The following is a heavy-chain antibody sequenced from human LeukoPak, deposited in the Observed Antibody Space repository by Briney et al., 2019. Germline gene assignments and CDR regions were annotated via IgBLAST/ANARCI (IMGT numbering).Heavy chain of an antibody. CDR2: IYYSGST. CDR3: ARALPEDGYCSSTSCQKYFDY. CDR1: GGSISSGDYY. D-gene: IGHD2-2*01. J-gene: IGHJ4*02. Sequence: SETLSLTCTVSGGSISSGDYYWSWIRQPPGKGLEWIGYIYYSGSTYYNPSLKSRVTISVDTSKNQFSLKLSSVIAADTAVYYCARALPEDGYCSSTSCQKYFDYWGQGTLVTVSS. V-gene: IGHV4-30-4*01.